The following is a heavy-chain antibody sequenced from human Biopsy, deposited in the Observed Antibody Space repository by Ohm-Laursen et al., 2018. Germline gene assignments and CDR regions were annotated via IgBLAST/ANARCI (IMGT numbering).Heavy chain of an antibody. CDR2: FAPENGKT. V-gene: IGHV1-24*01. CDR1: GYTLTELS. D-gene: IGHD1-1*01. CDR3: AADINVWNVNY. Sequence: SVKVSCKVSGYTLTELSMPWVRQAPGRGLEWMGGFAPENGKTIYAQKFQGRVTMTEDTSTDTAYMELSSLRSEDTAVYYYAADINVWNVNYWGQGTQVTVSS. J-gene: IGHJ4*02.